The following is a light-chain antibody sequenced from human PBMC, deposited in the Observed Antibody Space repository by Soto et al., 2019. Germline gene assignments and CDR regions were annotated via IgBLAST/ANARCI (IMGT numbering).Light chain of an antibody. CDR2: GAS. CDR3: HQDFALPLT. V-gene: IGKV3D-7*01. J-gene: IGKJ4*01. Sequence: EIVMTQSPVTLSLSPGDRATLSCRASQSLSNTYISWYQQKPGQAPRLLIYGASTRATAIPARFSGSGSGTDFTLTISSLQPEDFALYYCHQDFALPLTFGGGTKLEIK. CDR1: QSLSNTY.